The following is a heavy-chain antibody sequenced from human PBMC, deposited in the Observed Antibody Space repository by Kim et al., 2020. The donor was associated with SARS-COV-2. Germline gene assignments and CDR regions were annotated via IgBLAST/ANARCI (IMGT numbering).Heavy chain of an antibody. Sequence: GGSLRLSCAASGFTFSSYWMHWVRQAPGKGLVWVSRINSDGSSTSYADSVKGRFTISRDNAKNTLYLQMNSLRAEDTAVYYCAREGQLLAYGMDVWGQGTTVTVSS. J-gene: IGHJ6*02. V-gene: IGHV3-74*01. CDR1: GFTFSSYW. D-gene: IGHD6-6*01. CDR2: INSDGSST. CDR3: AREGQLLAYGMDV.